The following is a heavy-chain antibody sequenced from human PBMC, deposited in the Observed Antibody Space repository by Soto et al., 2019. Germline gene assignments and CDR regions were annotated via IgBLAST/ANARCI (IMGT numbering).Heavy chain of an antibody. CDR3: ARAGCISTSCYPSDYYYGMDV. CDR2: TYYRSKWYN. Sequence: PSQTLSLTCAISGDSVSSNSAAWNWIRQSPSRGLEWLGRTYYRSKWYNDYAVSVKSRITINPDTSKNQFSLQLNSVTPEDTAVYYCARAGCISTSCYPSDYYYGMDVWGQGTTVTVSS. V-gene: IGHV6-1*01. D-gene: IGHD2-2*01. J-gene: IGHJ6*02. CDR1: GDSVSSNSAA.